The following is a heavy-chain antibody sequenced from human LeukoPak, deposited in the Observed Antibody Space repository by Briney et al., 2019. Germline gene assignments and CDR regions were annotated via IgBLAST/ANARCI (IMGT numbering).Heavy chain of an antibody. Sequence: SQTLSLTCAISVDSVSSNSAAWIWIRRSPSRGLEWLGRTYYKSKWYNDYAVSVKSRITINPDTSKNQFSLQLNSVTPEDTAVYYCARDHSNLPYYFDYWGQGTLVTVSS. J-gene: IGHJ4*02. CDR1: VDSVSSNSAA. D-gene: IGHD4-11*01. CDR3: ARDHSNLPYYFDY. V-gene: IGHV6-1*01. CDR2: TYYKSKWYN.